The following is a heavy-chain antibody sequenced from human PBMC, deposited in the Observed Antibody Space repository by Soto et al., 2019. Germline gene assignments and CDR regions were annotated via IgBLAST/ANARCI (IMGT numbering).Heavy chain of an antibody. CDR3: ARDGSRITMIVVAPDAFDI. CDR1: GYTFTSYY. D-gene: IGHD3-22*01. Sequence: GASVKVSCKASGYTFTSYYMHWVRQAPGQGLEWMGIINPSGGSTSYAQKFQGRVTMTRDTSTSTVYMELSSLRSEDTAVYYCARDGSRITMIVVAPDAFDIWGQGTMVTV. CDR2: INPSGGST. V-gene: IGHV1-46*01. J-gene: IGHJ3*02.